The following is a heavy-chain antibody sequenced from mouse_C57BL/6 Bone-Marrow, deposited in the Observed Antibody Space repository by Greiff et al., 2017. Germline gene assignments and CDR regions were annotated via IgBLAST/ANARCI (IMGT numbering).Heavy chain of an antibody. D-gene: IGHD1-1*01. J-gene: IGHJ4*01. Sequence: VQLQQSGAELARPGASVKLSCKASGYTFTSYGISWVKQRTGQGLEWIGEIYPRSGNTYYNEKFKGKATLTADKSSSTAYMELRSLTSEDSAVYFCARDQITTVVATRAMDYGGQGTSVTVSS. CDR3: ARDQITTVVATRAMDY. CDR1: GYTFTSYG. CDR2: IYPRSGNT. V-gene: IGHV1-81*01.